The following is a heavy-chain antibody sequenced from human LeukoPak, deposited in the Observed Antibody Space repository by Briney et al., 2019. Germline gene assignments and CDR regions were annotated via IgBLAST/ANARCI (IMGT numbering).Heavy chain of an antibody. J-gene: IGHJ4*02. CDR1: GFTLANYG. CDR3: AKGDG. D-gene: IGHD5-24*01. Sequence: GGSLRLSCVASGFTLANYGMHWVRQAPGKGLEWVAFIRNDRGKDGCNECYADSVKGRFTISRDNSKNTVYLQMNSLRLEDTAIYYCAKGDGWGQGTLVTVSS. CDR2: IRNDRGKDGCNE. V-gene: IGHV3-30*02.